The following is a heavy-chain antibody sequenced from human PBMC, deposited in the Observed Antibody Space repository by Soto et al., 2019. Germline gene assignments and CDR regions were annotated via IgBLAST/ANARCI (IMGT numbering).Heavy chain of an antibody. CDR2: TYYSGTT. CDR1: GGSIGTYF. D-gene: IGHD5-12*01. CDR3: ARQNSGYDTFFDY. J-gene: IGHJ4*02. V-gene: IGHV4-59*08. Sequence: QVQLQESGPGLVKPSETLSLTCTVSGGSIGTYFWSWIRQSPGKGLEWIGYTYYSGTTDYNPSLKSRLTMSVDTSKNQFSLKLSSLTAADTAVYYCARQNSGYDTFFDYWGQGTLVTVSS.